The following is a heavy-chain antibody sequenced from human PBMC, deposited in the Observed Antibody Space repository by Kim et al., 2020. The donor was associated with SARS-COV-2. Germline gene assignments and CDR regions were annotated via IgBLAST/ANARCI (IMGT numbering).Heavy chain of an antibody. Sequence: SVKVSCKASGGTFSSYAISWVRQAPGQGLEWMGGIIPIFGTANYAQKFQGRVTITADESTSTAYMELSSLRSEDTAVYYCARDGVTPHDAFDIWGQGTMVTVSS. V-gene: IGHV1-69*13. J-gene: IGHJ3*02. CDR1: GGTFSSYA. D-gene: IGHD2-21*02. CDR3: ARDGVTPHDAFDI. CDR2: IIPIFGTA.